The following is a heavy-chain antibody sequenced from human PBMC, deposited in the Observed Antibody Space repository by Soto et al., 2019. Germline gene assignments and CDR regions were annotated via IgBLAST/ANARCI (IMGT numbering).Heavy chain of an antibody. CDR1: GFTFSSNA. V-gene: IGHV3-23*01. D-gene: IGHD3-22*01. Sequence: EVQLLESGGGLVQPGGSLRLSCAASGFTFSSNAMSWVRQVPGKGLEWVSGITGSGGITHYADSVKGRFTISRDNSRNTLHLQMNYQRVEDTAVYFCAKHTTFYYERTGPGDYFDYWGQGTLVTVSS. J-gene: IGHJ4*02. CDR2: ITGSGGIT. CDR3: AKHTTFYYERTGPGDYFDY.